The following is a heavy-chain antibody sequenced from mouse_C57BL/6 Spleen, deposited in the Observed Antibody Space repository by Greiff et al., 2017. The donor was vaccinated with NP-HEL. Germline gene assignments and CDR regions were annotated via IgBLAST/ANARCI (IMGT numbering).Heavy chain of an antibody. D-gene: IGHD3-2*02. CDR3: ARDQGKSFAY. CDR2: ISDGGSYT. J-gene: IGHJ3*01. Sequence: EVKLMESGGGLVKPGGSLKLSCAASGFTFSSYAMSWVRQTPEKRLEWVTTISDGGSYTYYPDNVKGRFTISRDNAKNNLYLQMSHLKSEDTAMYYCARDQGKSFAYWGQGTLVTVSA. CDR1: GFTFSSYA. V-gene: IGHV5-4*01.